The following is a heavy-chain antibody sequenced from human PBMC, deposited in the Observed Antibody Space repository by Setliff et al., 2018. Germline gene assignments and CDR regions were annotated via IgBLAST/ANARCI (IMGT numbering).Heavy chain of an antibody. J-gene: IGHJ4*02. CDR1: GYTFSHSG. D-gene: IGHD3-22*01. Sequence: ASVKVSCKASGYTFSHSGITWVRQAPGQGLEWMAYINAYNGDTYYAENLQVRVTVSTDTSTTTTYMELRNLRSDDTAVYYCARDADNYDTSENPIFDYWGQGTLVTVSS. V-gene: IGHV1-18*01. CDR3: ARDADNYDTSENPIFDY. CDR2: INAYNGDT.